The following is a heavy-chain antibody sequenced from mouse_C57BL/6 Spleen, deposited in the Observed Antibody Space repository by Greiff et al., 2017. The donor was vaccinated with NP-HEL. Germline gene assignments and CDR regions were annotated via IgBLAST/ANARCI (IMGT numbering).Heavy chain of an antibody. Sequence: VQLQQSGAELVRPGASVKLSCKASGYTFTSYGISWVKQRTGQGLEWIGELYPGNGNTYYNEKFKGKATLTAYKSSSTAYLQLRSLTSEDTAVYFGTPRYDCDDGAVAYWGQGTLVTVSA. D-gene: IGHD2-4*01. CDR3: TPRYDCDDGAVAY. V-gene: IGHV1-81*01. CDR1: GYTFTSYG. J-gene: IGHJ3*01. CDR2: LYPGNGNT.